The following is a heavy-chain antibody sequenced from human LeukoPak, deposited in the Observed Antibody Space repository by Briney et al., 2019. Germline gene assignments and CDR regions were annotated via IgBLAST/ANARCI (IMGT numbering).Heavy chain of an antibody. CDR3: ARGGVTASYYYYGMDV. CDR1: GFTFSSYS. CDR2: ISSSSSTI. D-gene: IGHD2-21*02. V-gene: IGHV3-48*01. Sequence: GGSLRLSCAASGFTFSSYSMNWVRQAPGKGLEWVSYISSSSSTIYYADSVKGRFTISRDNAKNSLYLQMNSLRAEDTAVYYCARGGVTASYYYYGMDVWGQGTTVTVSS. J-gene: IGHJ6*02.